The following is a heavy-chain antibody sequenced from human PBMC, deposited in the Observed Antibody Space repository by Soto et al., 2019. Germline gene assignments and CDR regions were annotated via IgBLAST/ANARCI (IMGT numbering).Heavy chain of an antibody. CDR2: IYYSGST. J-gene: IGHJ3*01. Sequence: SDTLSLTCTVSGVSISSSSYYWGWIRQPPGKWLEWIGSIYYSGSTYYNPSLKSRVTISVDTSKNQFSLKLSSVTAADTAVYYCASPTVIAVAGTDAFDVWGQGTMVT. D-gene: IGHD6-19*01. CDR1: GVSISSSSYY. V-gene: IGHV4-39*01. CDR3: ASPTVIAVAGTDAFDV.